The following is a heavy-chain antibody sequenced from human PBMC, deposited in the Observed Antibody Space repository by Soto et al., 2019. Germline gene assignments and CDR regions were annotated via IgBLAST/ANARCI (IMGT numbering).Heavy chain of an antibody. Sequence: ASVKVSCKASGYTFTSYAMHWVRQAPGQRLERMGWINAGNGNTKYSQKFQGRDTITRDTSASTAYMLLSSLRSEDTAVYYCARGLNGYLHYFDYWGQGTLVTVSS. V-gene: IGHV1-3*01. CDR2: INAGNGNT. J-gene: IGHJ4*02. CDR1: GYTFTSYA. D-gene: IGHD5-18*01. CDR3: ARGLNGYLHYFDY.